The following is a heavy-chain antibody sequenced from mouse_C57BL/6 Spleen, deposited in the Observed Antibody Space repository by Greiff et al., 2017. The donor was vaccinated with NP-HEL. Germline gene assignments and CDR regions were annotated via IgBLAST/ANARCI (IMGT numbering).Heavy chain of an antibody. Sequence: VHLQQSGAELVRPGASVKLSCKASGYTFTDYYINWVKQRPGQGLEWIARIYPGSGNTYYNEKFKGKATLTAEKSSSTAYMQLSSLTSEDSAVYFCARSGLPYYYAMDYWGQGTSVTVSS. CDR2: IYPGSGNT. D-gene: IGHD2-2*01. J-gene: IGHJ4*01. CDR3: ARSGLPYYYAMDY. V-gene: IGHV1-76*01. CDR1: GYTFTDYY.